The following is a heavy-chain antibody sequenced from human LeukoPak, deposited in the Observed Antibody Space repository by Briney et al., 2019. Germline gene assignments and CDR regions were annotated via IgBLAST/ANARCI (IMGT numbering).Heavy chain of an antibody. V-gene: IGHV5-10-1*01. J-gene: IGHJ4*02. CDR2: FDPRDSYS. CDR1: GYSFTSYW. D-gene: IGHD1-26*01. Sequence: GESLKNSCKGSGYSFTSYWITWVRQVPGKGLEWMGRFDPRDSYSSYSPSFEGHVTMSADKSINTAYLQWSSLKASDTAVYYCGGVRSGEYVDYWGQGALVTVSS. CDR3: GGVRSGEYVDY.